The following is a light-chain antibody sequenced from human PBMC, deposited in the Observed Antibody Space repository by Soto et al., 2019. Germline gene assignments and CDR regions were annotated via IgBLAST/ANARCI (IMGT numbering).Light chain of an antibody. Sequence: EIVLTQSPGALSLSPGERASLSCRASQSVSSSSLAWYQQKPGQAPRLLIYGASSRATGLPDRFSGSGSGTDFTLTINRLEPEDFAVYYCQQYGSSPLTFGGGTKVELK. CDR3: QQYGSSPLT. V-gene: IGKV3-20*01. J-gene: IGKJ4*01. CDR1: QSVSSSS. CDR2: GAS.